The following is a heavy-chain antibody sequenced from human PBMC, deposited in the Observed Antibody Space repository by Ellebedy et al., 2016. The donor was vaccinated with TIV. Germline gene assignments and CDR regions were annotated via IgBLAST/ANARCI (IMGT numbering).Heavy chain of an antibody. CDR1: GFSLSTSGAG. D-gene: IGHD1-26*01. CDR2: IYWNDDK. Sequence: SGPTLVKPPQTLTLTCTFSGFSLSTSGAGVGWIRQPPGKALEWLALIYWNDDKRYSPSLKSRLTITKDTSKNQVVLTMTNMDPVDTATYYCAHSKLVGATDWFDPWGQGILVTVSS. CDR3: AHSKLVGATDWFDP. V-gene: IGHV2-5*01. J-gene: IGHJ5*02.